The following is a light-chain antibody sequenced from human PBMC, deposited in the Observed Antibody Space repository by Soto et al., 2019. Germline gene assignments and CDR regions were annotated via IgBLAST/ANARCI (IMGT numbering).Light chain of an antibody. V-gene: IGLV2-14*03. J-gene: IGLJ1*01. Sequence: QSALTQPASVYGSPGQSITISCTGSSSDIGGYKYVSWYQHHPGKAPQLIIFDVINRPSGVSNRFSGSKSGNTASLTIFGLQAEDEDDYYCFSYTSSTMYVFGTGTKLTVL. CDR3: FSYTSSTMYV. CDR1: SSDIGGYKY. CDR2: DVI.